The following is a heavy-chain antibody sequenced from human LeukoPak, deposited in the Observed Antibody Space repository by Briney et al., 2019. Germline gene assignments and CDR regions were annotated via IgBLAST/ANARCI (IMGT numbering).Heavy chain of an antibody. J-gene: IGHJ4*02. V-gene: IGHV4-34*01. CDR1: GGSFSGYY. Sequence: SETLSLTSAGYGGSFSGYYWSWIRQRPGKGLEWSGEINHSGNTNYNPSLKRRLTISVDTSKNQFALKLRSVTAADTAVYYCARGSSGCTFDYWGEGTLVTVSS. CDR2: INHSGNT. CDR3: ARGSSGCTFDY. D-gene: IGHD6-19*01.